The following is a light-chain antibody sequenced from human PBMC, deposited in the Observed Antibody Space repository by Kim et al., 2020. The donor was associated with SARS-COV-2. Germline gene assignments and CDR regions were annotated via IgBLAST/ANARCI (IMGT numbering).Light chain of an antibody. CDR1: SSDLGCFIF. V-gene: IGLV2-14*03. Sequence: GQSITISCTGTSSDLGCFIFVSWYQQHPGKAPKLIISDVSHRPSGFSNRFSGSKSGNTASLTISGLQAEDEADYYCSSYTRSTTYVFGTGTQLTVL. J-gene: IGLJ1*01. CDR3: SSYTRSTTYV. CDR2: DVS.